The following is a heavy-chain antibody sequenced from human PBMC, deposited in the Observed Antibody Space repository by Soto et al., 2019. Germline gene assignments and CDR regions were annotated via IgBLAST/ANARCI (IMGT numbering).Heavy chain of an antibody. CDR2: IYHSGST. Sequence: QLQLQESGSGLVKPSQTLSLTCAASGGSISSDSYSWSWIRQPPGKGLEWIGYIYHSGSTDYNPSLKRRATISVDKSRNQFSLKLSSVSAADTAVYYWARVPVTIGYGMDVWGQGTTVTVSS. CDR1: GGSISSDSYS. D-gene: IGHD3-10*01. V-gene: IGHV4-30-2*01. CDR3: ARVPVTIGYGMDV. J-gene: IGHJ6*02.